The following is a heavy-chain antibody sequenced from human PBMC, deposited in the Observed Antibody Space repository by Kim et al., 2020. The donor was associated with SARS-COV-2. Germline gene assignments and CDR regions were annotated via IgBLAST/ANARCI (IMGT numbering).Heavy chain of an antibody. D-gene: IGHD3-3*01. Sequence: SVKGRITISRDNSKHTLYLQMNSLRAEDTAVYYCRYYDFWSGYYPDAFDIWGQGTMVTVSS. V-gene: IGHV3-23*01. J-gene: IGHJ3*02. CDR3: RYYDFWSGYYPDAFDI.